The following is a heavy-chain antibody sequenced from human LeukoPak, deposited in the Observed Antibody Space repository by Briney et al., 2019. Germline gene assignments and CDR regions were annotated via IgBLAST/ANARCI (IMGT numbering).Heavy chain of an antibody. CDR1: GFTFGGYV. CDR3: AKGRRDGYNYPLFDH. D-gene: IGHD5-24*01. Sequence: GGSLRLSCTTSGFTFGGYVLNWVRQAPGKGLEWVATIIGNGFSTYYADSVNGRFIISRDNSQNTLFLQMNSLRAEDTAIYYCAKGRRDGYNYPLFDHWGHGALVTVSS. V-gene: IGHV3-23*01. CDR2: IIGNGFST. J-gene: IGHJ4*01.